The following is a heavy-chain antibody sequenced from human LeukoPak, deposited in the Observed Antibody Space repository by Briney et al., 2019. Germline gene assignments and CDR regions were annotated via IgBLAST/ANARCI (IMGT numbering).Heavy chain of an antibody. V-gene: IGHV3-20*04. CDR3: ARGTPSGSYLGY. Sequence: GGSLRLSCAASGFTFDDYGMSWVRQAPGKGLEWVSGINWNGGSTGYADSVKGRFTISRDNAKNSLFLQMNSLRAEDTAVYYCARGTPSGSYLGYWGQGTLVTVSS. CDR2: INWNGGST. D-gene: IGHD1-26*01. CDR1: GFTFDDYG. J-gene: IGHJ4*02.